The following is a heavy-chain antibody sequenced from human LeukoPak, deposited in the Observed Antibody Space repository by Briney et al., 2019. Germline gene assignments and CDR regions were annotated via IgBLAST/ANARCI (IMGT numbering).Heavy chain of an antibody. CDR2: IYPGDSET. J-gene: IGHJ4*02. V-gene: IGHV5-51*01. D-gene: IGHD3-3*01. CDR1: GYRFTNYW. Sequence: GESLKISCKGSGYRFTNYWIGWVRQMPGKGLEWMGIIYPGDSETRYSPSFQGQVTISADKSITTAYLHWSSLKASDTAIYYCARQNDFRLDYWGQGTLVTVSS. CDR3: ARQNDFRLDY.